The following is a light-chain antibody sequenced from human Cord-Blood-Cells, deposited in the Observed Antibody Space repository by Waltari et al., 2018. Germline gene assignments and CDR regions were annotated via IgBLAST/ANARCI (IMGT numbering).Light chain of an antibody. Sequence: EIVMTQSPATLSVSPGERATLSCRASQSVSSNLAWYQQKPGQAPRLLIYGASTRATGIPARFSGSESGTEFTLTISSLQSEDFAVYYCQQYNNWPPWTFGQGTKVAIK. V-gene: IGKV3-15*01. J-gene: IGKJ1*01. CDR3: QQYNNWPPWT. CDR2: GAS. CDR1: QSVSSN.